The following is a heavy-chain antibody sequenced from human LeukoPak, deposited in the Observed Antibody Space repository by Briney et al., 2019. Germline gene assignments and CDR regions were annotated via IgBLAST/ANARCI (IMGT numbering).Heavy chain of an antibody. CDR1: GGTFSSYA. CDR3: ASQWEPGSSHYYYGMDV. Sequence: GASVKVSCKASGGTFSSYAISWVRQAPGQGLEWMGGIIPIFGTANYAQKFQGRVTITADESTSTAYMELSSLRSEDTVVYYCASQWEPGSSHYYYGMDVWGQGTTVTVSS. J-gene: IGHJ6*02. D-gene: IGHD1-26*01. V-gene: IGHV1-69*13. CDR2: IIPIFGTA.